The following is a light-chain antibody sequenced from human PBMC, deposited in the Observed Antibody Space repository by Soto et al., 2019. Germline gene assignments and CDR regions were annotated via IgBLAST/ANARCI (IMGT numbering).Light chain of an antibody. Sequence: SSELTQPPSVSVSPGQTATITCSGDKLGDKYASWYQQKPGQSPVLVIYQDSKRPSGIPERFSASNSGNTATLTISGTQAMDEADYYCQAWDSNTGGVFGGGTKLTVL. J-gene: IGLJ2*01. CDR3: QAWDSNTGGV. CDR2: QDS. CDR1: KLGDKY. V-gene: IGLV3-1*01.